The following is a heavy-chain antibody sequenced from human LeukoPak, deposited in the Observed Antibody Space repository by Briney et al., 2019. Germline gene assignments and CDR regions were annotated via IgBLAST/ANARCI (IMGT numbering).Heavy chain of an antibody. Sequence: SVKVSCKASGGTFSSYAISWVRQAPGQGLEWMGRIIPILGIANYAQKFQGRVTITADKSTSTAYMELSSLRSEDTAVYYCARRIRGAPTDYWGQGALVTVSS. D-gene: IGHD3-10*01. CDR3: ARRIRGAPTDY. CDR1: GGTFSSYA. CDR2: IIPILGIA. J-gene: IGHJ4*02. V-gene: IGHV1-69*04.